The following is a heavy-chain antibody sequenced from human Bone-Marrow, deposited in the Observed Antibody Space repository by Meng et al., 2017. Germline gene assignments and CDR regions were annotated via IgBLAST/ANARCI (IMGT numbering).Heavy chain of an antibody. CDR2: IIPIFGTA. Sequence: SVKVSCKASGGTFSSYAISWVRQAPGQGLEWMGGIIPIFGTANYAQKFQGRVTITADKSTSTAYMELSSLRSDDTAVYYCAREVGAIDAFDIWGQGTMVTVSS. CDR3: AREVGAIDAFDI. J-gene: IGHJ3*02. D-gene: IGHD1-26*01. CDR1: GGTFSSYA. V-gene: IGHV1-69*06.